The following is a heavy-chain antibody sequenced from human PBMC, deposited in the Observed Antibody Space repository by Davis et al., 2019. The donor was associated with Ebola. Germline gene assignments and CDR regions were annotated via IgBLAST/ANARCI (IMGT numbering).Heavy chain of an antibody. CDR3: ARAPSSTRSP. J-gene: IGHJ5*02. CDR2: ISSNGGST. CDR1: GFTFRSYA. V-gene: IGHV3-64*01. D-gene: IGHD2-2*01. Sequence: GGALRLSCAASGFTFRSYAMHWVRQAPGKGLEYVSAISSNGGSTYYANSVKGRFTISRDNSKNTLYLQMGSLRAEDMAVYYCARAPSSTRSPWGQGTLVTVSS.